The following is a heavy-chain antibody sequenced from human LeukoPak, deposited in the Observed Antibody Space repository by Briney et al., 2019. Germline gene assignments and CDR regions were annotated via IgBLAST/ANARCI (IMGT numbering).Heavy chain of an antibody. Sequence: GGSLRLSCAASTFTFSSYAMHWVRQAPGKGLEWVTVISSDGSNKYYADSVKGRFTISRGNSKNTLDLQMNNLRAEDTAVYYCAREGIGNFGDAFDIWGQGTMVTVSS. V-gene: IGHV3-30*04. CDR3: AREGIGNFGDAFDI. CDR1: TFTFSSYA. D-gene: IGHD1-7*01. J-gene: IGHJ3*02. CDR2: ISSDGSNK.